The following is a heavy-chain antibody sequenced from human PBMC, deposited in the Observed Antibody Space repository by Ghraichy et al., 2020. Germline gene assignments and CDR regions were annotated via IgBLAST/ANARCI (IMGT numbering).Heavy chain of an antibody. D-gene: IGHD3-22*01. J-gene: IGHJ4*02. CDR2: IKQDGSEK. CDR3: ARDKNGITMIVGVHY. Sequence: GSLRLSCAASGFTFSSYWMSWVRQAPGKGLEWVANIKQDGSEKYYVDSVKGRFTISRDNAKNSLYLQMNSLRAEDTAVYYCARDKNGITMIVGVHYWGQGTLVTVSS. V-gene: IGHV3-7*01. CDR1: GFTFSSYW.